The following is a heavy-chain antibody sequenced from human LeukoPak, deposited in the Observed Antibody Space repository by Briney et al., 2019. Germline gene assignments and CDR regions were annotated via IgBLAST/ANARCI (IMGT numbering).Heavy chain of an antibody. D-gene: IGHD6-19*01. CDR2: IETDGSST. J-gene: IGHJ4*02. CDR1: GFTFSTYW. Sequence: GGSLRLSCAASGFTFSTYWMHWVREAPGKGLVWVSRIETDGSSTSYADSVKGRFTISRDNAKNTLYLQMNSLRAEDTAVYYCARDPSAVAGFFDYWGQGTLVTVSS. V-gene: IGHV3-74*01. CDR3: ARDPSAVAGFFDY.